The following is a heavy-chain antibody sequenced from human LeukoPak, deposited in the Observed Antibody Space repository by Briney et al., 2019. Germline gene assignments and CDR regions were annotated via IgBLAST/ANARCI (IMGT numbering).Heavy chain of an antibody. J-gene: IGHJ6*03. CDR1: GGSIGSYY. D-gene: IGHD1-7*01. Sequence: PSETLSLTCTVSGGSIGSYYWSWIRQPAGKGLEWIGRIYTSGSTNYNPSLKSRVTMSVDTSKNRFSLKLSSVTAADTAVYYCARGSGTTSDYYYMDVWGKGTTVTVSS. CDR2: IYTSGST. CDR3: ARGSGTTSDYYYMDV. V-gene: IGHV4-4*07.